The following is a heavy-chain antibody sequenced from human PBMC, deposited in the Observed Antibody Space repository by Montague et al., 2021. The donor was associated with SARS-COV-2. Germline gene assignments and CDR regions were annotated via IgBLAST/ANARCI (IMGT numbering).Heavy chain of an antibody. Sequence: SETLSLTCAVYGGSFSGYYWSWIRQPPGKGLEWIGEINHSGSTNYNPSLKSRVTISVDTSKNQFSLKLSSVTAADTAVYYCARGSWHIVVVTAIRDGYYGMDVWGQGTTVTVS. J-gene: IGHJ6*02. CDR2: INHSGST. D-gene: IGHD2-21*02. CDR1: GGSFSGYY. V-gene: IGHV4-34*01. CDR3: ARGSWHIVVVTAIRDGYYGMDV.